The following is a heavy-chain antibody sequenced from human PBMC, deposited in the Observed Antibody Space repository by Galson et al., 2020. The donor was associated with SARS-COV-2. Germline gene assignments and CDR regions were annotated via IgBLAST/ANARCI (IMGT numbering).Heavy chain of an antibody. D-gene: IGHD3-3*01. J-gene: IGHJ4*02. CDR1: GYTFNHYG. V-gene: IGHV1-18*01. CDR3: ARGFARRWDY. Sequence: ASVEVSCKASGYTFNHYGFSWVRQAPGQGLEWMGWISAYSGNTDYAQKLQGRVTVTTDTSTNTAYMELRSLIPDDTAVYYCARGFARRWDYWGQGTLVTVSS. CDR2: ISAYSGNT.